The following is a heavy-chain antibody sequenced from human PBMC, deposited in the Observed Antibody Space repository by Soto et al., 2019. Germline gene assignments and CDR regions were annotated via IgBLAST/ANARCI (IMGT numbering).Heavy chain of an antibody. J-gene: IGHJ4*02. CDR1: GYSFTSYW. Sequence: TGESLKISCNGSGYSFTSYWIGWVRQMPGKGLEWMGIIYPGDSDTRYSPSFQGQVTISADKSISTAYLQWSSLKASDTAMYYCARPPSSIAVAGRTRDYWGQGTLVTVSS. V-gene: IGHV5-51*01. CDR2: IYPGDSDT. CDR3: ARPPSSIAVAGRTRDY. D-gene: IGHD6-19*01.